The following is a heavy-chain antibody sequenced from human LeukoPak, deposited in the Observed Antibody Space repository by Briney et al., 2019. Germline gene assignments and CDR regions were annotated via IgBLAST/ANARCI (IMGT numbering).Heavy chain of an antibody. CDR2: IKQDGREK. CDR1: GFTFSSYW. J-gene: IGHJ4*02. V-gene: IGHV3-7*01. CDR3: ARVGGRYSPLGY. Sequence: GGSQRLSCAASGFTFSSYWMSWVRQAPGKGLEWVANIKQDGREKYYVDSVKGRFTISRDNAKNSLYLQMISLRAEDTAVYYCARVGGRYSPLGYWGQGTLVTVSS. D-gene: IGHD3-16*02.